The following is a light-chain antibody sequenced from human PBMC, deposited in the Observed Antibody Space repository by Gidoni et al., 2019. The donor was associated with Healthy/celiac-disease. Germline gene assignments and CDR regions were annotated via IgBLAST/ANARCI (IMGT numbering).Light chain of an antibody. CDR3: CSYAGSSTVV. Sequence: SALTQPASVSGSPGQSITISCTGTSSDVGSYNLVSWYQQQPGKAPKLMIYEGSKPPSGVSNRFSGSKSGNTASLTISGLQAEDEADYYCCSYAGSSTVVFGGGTKLTVL. V-gene: IGLV2-23*01. J-gene: IGLJ2*01. CDR1: SSDVGSYNL. CDR2: EGS.